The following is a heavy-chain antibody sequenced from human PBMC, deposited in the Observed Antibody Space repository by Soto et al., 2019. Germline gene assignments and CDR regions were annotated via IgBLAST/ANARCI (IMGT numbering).Heavy chain of an antibody. J-gene: IGHJ6*02. CDR3: AKDWNDVWYYYGMDV. D-gene: IGHD1-1*01. CDR1: GFTFSSYA. V-gene: IGHV3-23*01. Sequence: EVQLLESGGGLVQPGGSLRLSCAASGFTFSSYAMSWVRQAPGKGLEWVSAISGSGGSTYYADSVKGRFTISRDNSKNALYLQMNSLRAEDTAVYYCAKDWNDVWYYYGMDVGGQGTTVTVSS. CDR2: ISGSGGST.